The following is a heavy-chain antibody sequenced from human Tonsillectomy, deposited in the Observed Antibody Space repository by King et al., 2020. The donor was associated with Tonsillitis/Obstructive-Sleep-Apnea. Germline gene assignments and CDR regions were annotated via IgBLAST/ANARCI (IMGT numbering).Heavy chain of an antibody. V-gene: IGHV3-74*01. CDR1: GFTICSYW. Sequence: VQLVESGGGLVQPGGSLRLSCAASGFTICSYWMHWVRHAPGKGLVWVSSISSVGSTLNYEDSVRGRFTISRDNAKNTLYLQMASLRAEDTAIYYCVHRVPGHWGRGTLVTVSS. D-gene: IGHD6-6*01. CDR2: ISSVGSTL. J-gene: IGHJ2*01. CDR3: VHRVPGH.